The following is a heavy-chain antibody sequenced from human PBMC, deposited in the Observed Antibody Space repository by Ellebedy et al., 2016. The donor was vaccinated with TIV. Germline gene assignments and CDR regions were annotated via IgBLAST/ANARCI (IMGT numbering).Heavy chain of an antibody. CDR2: ISGSSSDT. CDR1: GFTFSDHY. CDR3: VRTSRLTDY. D-gene: IGHD6-6*01. V-gene: IGHV3-11*06. Sequence: GESLKISCAASGFTFSDHYMNWIRQAPGKGLEWVPYISGSSSDTEYADSVKGRFTISRDNAKNSLYLQMNSLRAEDTAVYYCVRTSRLTDYWGQGTLVTVSS. J-gene: IGHJ4*02.